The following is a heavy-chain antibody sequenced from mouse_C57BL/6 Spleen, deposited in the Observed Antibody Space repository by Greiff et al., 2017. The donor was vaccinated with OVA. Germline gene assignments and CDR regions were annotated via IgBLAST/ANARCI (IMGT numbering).Heavy chain of an antibody. Sequence: VQLQQSGPELVKPGASVKIPCKASGYTFTDYNMDWVKQSHGKSLEWIGDINPNNGGTIYNQKFKGKATLTVDKSSSTAYMELRSLTSEDTAVYYCARGASNWPYYFDDWGQGTTLTVSS. V-gene: IGHV1-18*01. J-gene: IGHJ2*01. CDR3: ARGASNWPYYFDD. D-gene: IGHD4-1*01. CDR1: GYTFTDYN. CDR2: INPNNGGT.